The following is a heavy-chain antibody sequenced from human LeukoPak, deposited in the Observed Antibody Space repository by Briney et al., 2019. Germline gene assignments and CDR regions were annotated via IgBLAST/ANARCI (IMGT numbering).Heavy chain of an antibody. CDR3: TRPYSSGYY. J-gene: IGHJ4*02. CDR2: IRSKANSYAT. Sequence: PGGSLRLSCAASGFTFSGSAMHWVRQAPGKGLEWVARIRSKANSYATAYAASVKGRFTISRDDSKNTAYLQMNSLKIEDTAVYYCTRPYSSGYYWGQGTLVTVSS. D-gene: IGHD6-19*01. CDR1: GFTFSGSA. V-gene: IGHV3-73*01.